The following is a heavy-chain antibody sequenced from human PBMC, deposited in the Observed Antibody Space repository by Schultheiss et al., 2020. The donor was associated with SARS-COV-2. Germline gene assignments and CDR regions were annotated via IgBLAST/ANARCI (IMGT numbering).Heavy chain of an antibody. Sequence: ASVKVSCKASGGTFSSYAISWVRQAPGQGLEWMGWISAYNGNTNYAQKLQGRLTMTTDTSTSTAYMDLRSLRSDDTAVYYCATDLGPSPHFDSWGQGTLVTVSS. V-gene: IGHV1-18*01. CDR1: GGTFSSYA. CDR2: ISAYNGNT. J-gene: IGHJ4*02. D-gene: IGHD3-16*01. CDR3: ATDLGPSPHFDS.